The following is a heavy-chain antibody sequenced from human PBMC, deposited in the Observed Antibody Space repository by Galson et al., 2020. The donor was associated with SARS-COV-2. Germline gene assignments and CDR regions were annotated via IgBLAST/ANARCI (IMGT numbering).Heavy chain of an antibody. CDR3: STAPPPIMVVIYALGV. Sequence: PVASVMVSCKVFGYSLNELSIHWVRQTPGKGLEWMGSFDPEADDTDYAQTFRGRVTMTADTATDTAYMELSSLRSDDTAVYYCSTAPPPIMVVIYALGVWGQGTMVTVSS. V-gene: IGHV1-24*01. CDR1: GYSLNELS. D-gene: IGHD2-21*01. J-gene: IGHJ3*01. CDR2: FDPEADDT.